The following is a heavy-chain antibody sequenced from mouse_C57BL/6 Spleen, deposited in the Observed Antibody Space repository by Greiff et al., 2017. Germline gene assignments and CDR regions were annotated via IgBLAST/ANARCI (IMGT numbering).Heavy chain of an antibody. CDR2: INPNYGTT. D-gene: IGHD2-12*01. CDR1: GYSFTDYN. J-gene: IGHJ4*01. CDR3: AREGVVTIDYAMDY. V-gene: IGHV1-39*01. Sequence: VQLKESGPELVKPGASVKISCKASGYSFTDYNMNWVKQSNGKSLEWIGVINPNYGTTSYNQKFKGKATLTVDQSSSTAYMQLNSLTSEDSAVYYCAREGVVTIDYAMDYWGQGTSVTVSS.